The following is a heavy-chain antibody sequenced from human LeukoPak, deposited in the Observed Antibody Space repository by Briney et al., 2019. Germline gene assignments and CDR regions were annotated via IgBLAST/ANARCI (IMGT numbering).Heavy chain of an antibody. V-gene: IGHV4-4*07. CDR3: VRERSSGYYWFDP. CDR1: GDSISGYY. CDR2: IYSTGGT. D-gene: IGHD6-19*01. Sequence: SETLSLTCSVSGDSISGYYWNWIRQPAGKELEWIGRIYSTGGTNHNPSLKSRVTMSVDTSNNQVSLKLSSVTAADTAVYYCVRERSSGYYWFDPWGRGILVTVSS. J-gene: IGHJ5*02.